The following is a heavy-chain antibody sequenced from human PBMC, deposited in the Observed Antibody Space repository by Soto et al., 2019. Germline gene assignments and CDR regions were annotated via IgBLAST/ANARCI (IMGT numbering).Heavy chain of an antibody. V-gene: IGHV3-53*01. CDR1: GFSVSSNY. CDR3: ARDSTWIPYYHYGMDV. Sequence: EVQLVESGGGLIQPGGSLRLSCAASGFSVSSNYMSWVRQAPGKGLEWVSVIYSGGNTHYADSVKGRFTISRDNSKNTLYLQMNSLRAEDTAVDYGARDSTWIPYYHYGMDVWGQGTTVTVSS. J-gene: IGHJ6*02. CDR2: IYSGGNT. D-gene: IGHD5-18*01.